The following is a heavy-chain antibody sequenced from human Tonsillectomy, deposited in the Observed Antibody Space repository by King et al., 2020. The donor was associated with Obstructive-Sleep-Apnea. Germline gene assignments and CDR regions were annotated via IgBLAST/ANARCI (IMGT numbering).Heavy chain of an antibody. D-gene: IGHD3-22*01. V-gene: IGHV4-39*01. CDR3: ARHNGYYDSSGYADAFDI. CDR2: IYYSGST. Sequence: QLQESGPGLVKPSETLSLTCTVSGGSISSSSYYWGWIRQPPGKGLEWIGGIYYSGSTYYNPSLKSRVTISVDTSKNQFSLKLSSVTAADTAVYYCARHNGYYDSSGYADAFDIWGQGTMVTVSS. CDR1: GGSISSSSYY. J-gene: IGHJ3*02.